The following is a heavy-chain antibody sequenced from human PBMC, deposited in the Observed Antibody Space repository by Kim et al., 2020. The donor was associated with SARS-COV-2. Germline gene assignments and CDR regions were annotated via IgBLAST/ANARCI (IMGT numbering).Heavy chain of an antibody. CDR2: ISWNSGSI. CDR1: GFTFDDYA. V-gene: IGHV3-9*01. CDR3: AKDYRPENQLSYFDY. D-gene: IGHD2-2*01. Sequence: GGSLRLSCAASGFTFDDYAMHWVRQAPGKGLEWVSGISWNSGSIGYADSVKGRFTISRDNAKNSLYLQMNSLRAEDTALYYCAKDYRPENQLSYFDYWGQGTLVTVSS. J-gene: IGHJ4*02.